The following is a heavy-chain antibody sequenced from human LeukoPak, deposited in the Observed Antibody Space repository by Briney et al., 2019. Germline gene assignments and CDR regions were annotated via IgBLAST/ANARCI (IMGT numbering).Heavy chain of an antibody. CDR2: ISSSSSYI. Sequence: PGGSLRLSCAASGFTFSRNSMNWVRQAPGKGLEWVSSISSSSSYIFYADSVKGRFTISRDNAKNSLYLQMNSLRAEDTAVYYCARDRSGYTFDDWGQGTLVTVSS. V-gene: IGHV3-21*01. J-gene: IGHJ4*02. CDR1: GFTFSRNS. D-gene: IGHD5-18*01. CDR3: ARDRSGYTFDD.